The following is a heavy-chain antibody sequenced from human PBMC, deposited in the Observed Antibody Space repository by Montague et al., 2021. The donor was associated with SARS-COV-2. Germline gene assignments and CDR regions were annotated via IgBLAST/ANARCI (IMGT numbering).Heavy chain of an antibody. CDR3: GLGRGFAFGNHYYYSYGLDV. D-gene: IGHD3-3*02. J-gene: IGHJ6*02. CDR2: LSYSGST. V-gene: IGHV4-39*07. Sequence: SETLSLTCTVSGGSIRNSSHFWGWFRQPPGQRLEWIGTLSYSGSTYYSPSLKSRVIISADTSKNQFSLNLRSVTAADTAVYFCGLGRGFAFGNHYYYSYGLDVWGRGTTVTVSS. CDR1: GGSIRNSSHF.